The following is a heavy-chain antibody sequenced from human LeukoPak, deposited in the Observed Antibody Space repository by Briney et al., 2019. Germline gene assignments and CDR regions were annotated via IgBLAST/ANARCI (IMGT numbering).Heavy chain of an antibody. CDR2: IKQDGGEK. Sequence: GGSLRLSCAASGFTFSSYWMSWVRQAPGKGLEWVANIKQDGGEKYYVDSVKGRFTISRDNAKNSLYLQMNSLRAEDTAVYYCARNRYSSSFRYYYYYMDVWGKGTTVTVSS. V-gene: IGHV3-7*01. CDR3: ARNRYSSSFRYYYYYMDV. J-gene: IGHJ6*03. D-gene: IGHD6-6*01. CDR1: GFTFSSYW.